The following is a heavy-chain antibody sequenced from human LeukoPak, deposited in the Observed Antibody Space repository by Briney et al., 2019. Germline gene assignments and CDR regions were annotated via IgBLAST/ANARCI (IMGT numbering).Heavy chain of an antibody. V-gene: IGHV4-31*01. Sequence: SQTLSLTCTVSGVSLSSGGYYWSWVRPHPGKGLEWSGSIYYSGSTYYNPSLKRPVTISLDTSKNQFSLKLSSVTAADTAVYYCARADYGDFGRRKHDDFDIWGQGTMVTVSS. CDR2: IYYSGST. D-gene: IGHD4-17*01. CDR1: GVSLSSGGYY. CDR3: ARADYGDFGRRKHDDFDI. J-gene: IGHJ3*02.